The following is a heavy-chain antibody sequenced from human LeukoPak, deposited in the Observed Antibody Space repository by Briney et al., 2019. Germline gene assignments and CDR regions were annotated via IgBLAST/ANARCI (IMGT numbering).Heavy chain of an antibody. D-gene: IGHD2-8*01. J-gene: IGHJ6*03. V-gene: IGHV1-69*13. CDR2: IIPIFGTA. CDR1: GGTFSSYA. CDR3: ASALMGYYYYYMDV. Sequence: SVKVSCKASGGTFSSYAISWVRQAPGQGLEWMGGIIPIFGTANYAQKFQGRVTVTADESTSTAYMELSSLRSEDTAVYYCASALMGYYYYYMDVWGKGTTVTISS.